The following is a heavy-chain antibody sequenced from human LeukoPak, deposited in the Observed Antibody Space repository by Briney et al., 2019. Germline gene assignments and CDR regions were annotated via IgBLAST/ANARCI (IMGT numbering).Heavy chain of an antibody. CDR2: MNPESGNT. D-gene: IGHD2-2*01. V-gene: IGHV1-8*01. Sequence: GASVKVSCKASGYTFSNFDINWVRQATGQGPEWMGWMNPESGNTGYAQKFQGRVTMTRDSSKSTAYMELISLRFEDTAIYYCTRAIRHQLLPDYWGQGTLVTVSS. J-gene: IGHJ4*02. CDR3: TRAIRHQLLPDY. CDR1: GYTFSNFD.